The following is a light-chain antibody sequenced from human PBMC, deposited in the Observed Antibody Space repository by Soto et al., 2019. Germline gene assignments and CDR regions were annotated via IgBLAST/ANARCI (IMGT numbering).Light chain of an antibody. V-gene: IGKV1-33*01. CDR3: LQDHNYPPT. J-gene: IGKJ1*01. CDR2: DAS. CDR1: QDICNY. Sequence: IKMAQSPSSLSASVGDRVTLTCQASQDICNYLNWYQPTQGKAPKLLIYDASNLETGVPSRFSGIRSCTDCTLPISSLQPEDVATDYCLQDHNYPPTFGQGTKVDIK.